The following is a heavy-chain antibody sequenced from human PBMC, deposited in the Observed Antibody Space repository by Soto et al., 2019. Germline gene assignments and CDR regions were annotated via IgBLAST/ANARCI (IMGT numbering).Heavy chain of an antibody. CDR2: ISYDGSNK. V-gene: IGHV3-30*18. Sequence: QVQLVESGGGVVQPGRSLRLSCAASGFTFSTYGMHWVRQAPGEGLEWVAVISYDGSNKYYADSVRGRFTISRDNSKNPLYLQMNSLKAEDTAVYYCAKGGTGYGMDVWGQGTKVTVSS. CDR1: GFTFSTYG. CDR3: AKGGTGYGMDV. J-gene: IGHJ6*02.